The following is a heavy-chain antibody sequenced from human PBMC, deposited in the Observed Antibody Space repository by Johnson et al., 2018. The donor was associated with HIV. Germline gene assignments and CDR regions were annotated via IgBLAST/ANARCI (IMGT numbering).Heavy chain of an antibody. Sequence: QVQLVESGGGLIQPGGSLRLSCAASGFTFSSYAMHWVRQAPGKGLEWVAVISYDGSNKYYADSVKGRFTISRDNSKNTLYLQMNYLTPEDTAMYYCAVGIQLWFASEGDAFDIWGQGTMVTVSS. CDR1: GFTFSSYA. CDR2: ISYDGSNK. J-gene: IGHJ3*02. CDR3: AVGIQLWFASEGDAFDI. V-gene: IGHV3-30-3*01. D-gene: IGHD5-18*01.